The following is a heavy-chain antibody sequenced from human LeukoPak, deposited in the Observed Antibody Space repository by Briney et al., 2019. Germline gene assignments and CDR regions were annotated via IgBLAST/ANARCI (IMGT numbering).Heavy chain of an antibody. CDR1: GYTFTSYG. CDR3: ARRGIVVVPAAKYYYYYMDV. CDR2: INPNSGGT. J-gene: IGHJ6*03. D-gene: IGHD2-2*01. V-gene: IGHV1-2*02. Sequence: ASVKVSCKASGYTFTSYGISWVRQAPGQGLEWMGWINPNSGGTNYAQKFQGRVTMTRDTSISTAYMELSRLRSDDTAVYYCARRGIVVVPAAKYYYYYMDVWGKGTTVTVSS.